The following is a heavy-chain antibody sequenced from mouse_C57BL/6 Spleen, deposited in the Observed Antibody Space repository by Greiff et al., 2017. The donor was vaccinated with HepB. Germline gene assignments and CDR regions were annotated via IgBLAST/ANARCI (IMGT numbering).Heavy chain of an antibody. D-gene: IGHD2-14*01. CDR1: GYSITSGYY. CDR2: ISYDGSN. Sequence: EVKVEESGPGLVKPSQSLSLTCSVTGYSITSGYYWNWIRQFPGNKLEWMGYISYDGSNNYNPSLKNRISITRDTSKNQFFLKLNSVTTEDTATYYCARGNRDWYFDVWGTGTTVTVSS. CDR3: ARGNRDWYFDV. V-gene: IGHV3-6*01. J-gene: IGHJ1*03.